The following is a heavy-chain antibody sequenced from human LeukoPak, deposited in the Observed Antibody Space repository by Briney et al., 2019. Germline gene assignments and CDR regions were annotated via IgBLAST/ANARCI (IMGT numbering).Heavy chain of an antibody. J-gene: IGHJ6*04. CDR3: ANLGVLRFLEWLSQSDV. D-gene: IGHD3-3*01. V-gene: IGHV3-23*01. CDR1: GYSFTSYA. CDR2: ISGSGGST. Sequence: GESLKISCKGSGYSFTSYAMSWVRQAPGKGLEWVSAISGSGGSTYYADSVKGRFTISRDNSKNTLYLQMNSLRAEDTAVYYCANLGVLRFLEWLSQSDVWGKGTTVTVSS.